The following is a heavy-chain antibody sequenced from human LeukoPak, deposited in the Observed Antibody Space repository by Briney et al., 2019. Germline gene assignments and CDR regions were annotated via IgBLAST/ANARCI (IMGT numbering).Heavy chain of an antibody. V-gene: IGHV1-69*01. CDR1: GFSFSTYS. CDR2: IIPIFGTA. CDR3: AREGSN. Sequence: GGSLRLSCAASGFSFSTYSFSWVRQAPGQGLEWMGGIIPIFGTANYAQKFQGRVTITADESTSTAYMELSSLRSEDTAVYYCAREGSNWGQGTLVTVSS. D-gene: IGHD2-15*01. J-gene: IGHJ4*02.